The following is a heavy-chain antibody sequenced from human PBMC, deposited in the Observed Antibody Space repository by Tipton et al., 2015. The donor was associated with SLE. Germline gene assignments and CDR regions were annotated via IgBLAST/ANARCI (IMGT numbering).Heavy chain of an antibody. CDR2: IHLNGFT. CDR3: AGGPMSTVSSGLDY. CDR1: GGSISSGNFS. V-gene: IGHV4-30-2*01. J-gene: IGHJ4*02. D-gene: IGHD5/OR15-5a*01. Sequence: TLSLTCAVSGGSISSGNFSWSWIRQPPGKGLEWIGYIHLNGFTYNTPSLKSRVSISMDRSNNQFSLKLTSVTAADTAMYFCAGGPMSTVSSGLDYRGQGTLVTVSS.